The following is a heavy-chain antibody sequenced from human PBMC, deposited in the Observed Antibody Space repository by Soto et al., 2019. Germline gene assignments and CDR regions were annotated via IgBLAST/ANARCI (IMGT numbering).Heavy chain of an antibody. V-gene: IGHV3-33*01. D-gene: IGHD3-10*01. J-gene: IGHJ6*02. CDR1: GFTFSGYG. Sequence: GGSLRLSCAASGFTFSGYGMHWVRQAPGKGLEWVAVIWYDGSNKYYADSVKGRFTISRDNSKNTPYLQMNSLRAEDTAVYYCARDRYGSGSYALYYYYYYGMDVWGQGTTVTVSS. CDR3: ARDRYGSGSYALYYYYYYGMDV. CDR2: IWYDGSNK.